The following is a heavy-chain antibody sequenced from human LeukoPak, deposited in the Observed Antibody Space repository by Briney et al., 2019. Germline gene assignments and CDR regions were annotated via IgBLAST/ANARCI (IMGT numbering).Heavy chain of an antibody. J-gene: IGHJ5*02. D-gene: IGHD3-10*01. V-gene: IGHV3-30*02. CDR3: AKDELWFGEFEGGWFDP. CDR2: IRYDGSNK. CDR1: GFTFSSYG. Sequence: GGSLRLSCAASGFTFSSYGMHWVRQAPGKGLEWVAFIRYDGSNKYYADSVKGRFTISRDNSKNTLYLQMNSLRAEDTAVYYCAKDELWFGEFEGGWFDPWGQGTLVTVSS.